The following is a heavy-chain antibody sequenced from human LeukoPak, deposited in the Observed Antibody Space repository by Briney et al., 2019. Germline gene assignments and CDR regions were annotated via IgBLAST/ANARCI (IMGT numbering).Heavy chain of an antibody. J-gene: IGHJ4*02. CDR1: GFTLGRLC. CDR3: AKAAAAPGFDF. D-gene: IGHD6-13*01. Sequence: GGSLRLSWAASGFTLGRLCLDWVRQAPGEGLGWVATVSGSGDRMYHADSVKGRFTISRDNSKNTIYLQMNSLRAEDTALYYCAKAAAAPGFDFWGQGTLVTVSS. CDR2: VSGSGDRM. V-gene: IGHV3-23*01.